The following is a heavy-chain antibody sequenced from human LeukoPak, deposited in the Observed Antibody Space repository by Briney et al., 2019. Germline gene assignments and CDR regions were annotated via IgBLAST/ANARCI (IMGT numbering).Heavy chain of an antibody. J-gene: IGHJ4*02. CDR3: AKNFYYGSGTNLHY. Sequence: GGSLRLSCAASGFTFSSYDMHWVRQAPGKGLEWVAFIPYDGRNKYYADSVKGRFTISRDNSKNTLFLQMNSLRADDTAVYYCAKNFYYGSGTNLHYWGQGTLVTVSS. V-gene: IGHV3-30*02. CDR2: IPYDGRNK. D-gene: IGHD3-10*01. CDR1: GFTFSSYD.